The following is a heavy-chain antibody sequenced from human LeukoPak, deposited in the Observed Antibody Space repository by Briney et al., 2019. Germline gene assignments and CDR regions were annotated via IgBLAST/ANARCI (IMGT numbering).Heavy chain of an antibody. D-gene: IGHD3-10*01. CDR1: GYTFTSYD. CDR2: MNPNSGNT. CDR3: ARGVGTKLLWFGKSSHIDY. Sequence: GASVKVSCKASGYTFTSYDINWVRQATGQGLEWMGWMNPNSGNTGYAQKFQGRVTMTRNTSISTAYMELSSLRSEDTAVYYCARGVGTKLLWFGKSSHIDYWGQGTLVTVSS. J-gene: IGHJ4*02. V-gene: IGHV1-8*01.